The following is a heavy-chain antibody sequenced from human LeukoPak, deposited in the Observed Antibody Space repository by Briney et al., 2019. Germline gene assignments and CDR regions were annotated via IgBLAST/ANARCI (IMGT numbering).Heavy chain of an antibody. Sequence: KPSETLSLTCTVSGGSISSYYWSWIRQPAGKGLEWIGRIYTSGSTNYNPSLKSRVTMSVDTSENQFSLKLSSVTAADTAVYYCARDEKWLSLGYYYYMDVWGKGTTVTVSS. CDR3: ARDEKWLSLGYYYYMDV. CDR1: GGSISSYY. CDR2: IYTSGST. D-gene: IGHD3-22*01. V-gene: IGHV4-4*07. J-gene: IGHJ6*03.